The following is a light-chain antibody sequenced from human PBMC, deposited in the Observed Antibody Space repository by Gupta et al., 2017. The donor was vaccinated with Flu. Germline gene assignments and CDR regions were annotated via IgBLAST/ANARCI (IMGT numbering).Light chain of an antibody. CDR1: QSVNTY. Sequence: ELVLTQSPATLSLSPGQRPTLSRRASQSVNTYLAWYQQKPGKAPRLLIFDASNRPTGVPARFSGSGSGTDFTLTISSLEPEDVAVYYCQQRRDGPPNTFGPGTRLEIK. CDR3: QQRRDGPPNT. CDR2: DAS. V-gene: IGKV3-11*01. J-gene: IGKJ5*01.